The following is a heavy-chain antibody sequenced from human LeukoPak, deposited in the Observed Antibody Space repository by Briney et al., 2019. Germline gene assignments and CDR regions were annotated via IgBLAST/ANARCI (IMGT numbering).Heavy chain of an antibody. CDR2: ISAYNGNT. V-gene: IGHV1-18*01. J-gene: IGHJ4*02. CDR1: GYTFTSYG. Sequence: ASVKVSCKASGYTFTSYGISWVRQAPGQGLEWMGWISAYNGNTNYEQKLQGRVTMTTDTSTSTAYMELRSLRSDDTAVYYCARNLVYDILTGYQYYFDYWGQGTLVTVSS. CDR3: ARNLVYDILTGYQYYFDY. D-gene: IGHD3-9*01.